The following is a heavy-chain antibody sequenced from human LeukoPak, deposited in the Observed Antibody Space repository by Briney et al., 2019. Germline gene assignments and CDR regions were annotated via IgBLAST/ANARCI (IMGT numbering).Heavy chain of an antibody. J-gene: IGHJ4*02. CDR1: GFTFITND. Sequence: GGSLRLSCAASGFTFITNDMTWVRQAPGKGLEWVSVLYSNGNTKYADSVQGRFTISRDNSKNTLYLEMNSLSPDDTAVYYCARGVEPLAANTLAYWGQGTLVTVSS. CDR3: ARGVEPLAANTLAY. CDR2: LYSNGNT. D-gene: IGHD1-14*01. V-gene: IGHV3-53*01.